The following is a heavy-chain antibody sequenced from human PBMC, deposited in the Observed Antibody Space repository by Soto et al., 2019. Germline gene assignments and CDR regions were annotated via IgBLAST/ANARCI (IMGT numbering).Heavy chain of an antibody. V-gene: IGHV4-4*07. J-gene: IGHJ6*02. Sequence: NPSETLSLTCTVSGDSISNYYWSWIRQPAGKGLEWIGRFFSSGSTNYNPSLKSRVTMSVDTSKNQFSLTLSSVTAADTAVYFCAREERANWAERGLVWGQGTTVTVSS. D-gene: IGHD1-26*01. CDR2: FFSSGST. CDR1: GDSISNYY. CDR3: AREERANWAERGLV.